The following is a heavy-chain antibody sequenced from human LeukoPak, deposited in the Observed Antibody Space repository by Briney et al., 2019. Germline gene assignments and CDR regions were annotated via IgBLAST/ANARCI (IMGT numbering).Heavy chain of an antibody. Sequence: GASVKVSCKASGYTFTGYYMHWVRQAPGQGLEWMGWINPNSGGTNYAQKFQGRVTMTRDTSISTAYMELSRLRSDDTAVYYCARVVRIASAGTYYYYTDVWGKGTTVTASS. CDR2: INPNSGGT. CDR3: ARVVRIASAGTYYYYTDV. D-gene: IGHD6-13*01. CDR1: GYTFTGYY. V-gene: IGHV1-2*02. J-gene: IGHJ6*03.